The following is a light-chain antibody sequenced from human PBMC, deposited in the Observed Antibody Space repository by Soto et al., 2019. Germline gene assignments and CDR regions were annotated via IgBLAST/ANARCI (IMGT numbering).Light chain of an antibody. Sequence: QSALTQPASVSGSPGQSITISCTGTSSDVGTYNLVSWYQQHPGKAPKLMIYEGSKRPSGVSNRFSGSKSGNTASLTVSGRQDEDEADYFCSSYAGSTTFVVFGGGTKVTVL. CDR2: EGS. V-gene: IGLV2-23*03. CDR3: SSYAGSTTFVV. J-gene: IGLJ2*01. CDR1: SSDVGTYNL.